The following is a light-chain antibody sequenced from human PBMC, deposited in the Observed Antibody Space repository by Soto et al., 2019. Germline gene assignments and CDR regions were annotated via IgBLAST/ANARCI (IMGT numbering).Light chain of an antibody. CDR1: QSVSRN. CDR3: QQYSNWPT. V-gene: IGKV3-15*01. Sequence: EIVMTQSPATLSVSPGGRATLSCRASQSVSRNLAWYQQRPGQAPRLLISGASTRATGIAARLSGSGSGREFTLTISSLQSEDSALYYCQQYSNWPTFGQGTRLEIK. CDR2: GAS. J-gene: IGKJ5*01.